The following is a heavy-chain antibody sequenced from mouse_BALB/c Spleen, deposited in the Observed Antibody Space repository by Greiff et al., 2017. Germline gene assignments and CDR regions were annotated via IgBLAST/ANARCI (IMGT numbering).Heavy chain of an antibody. V-gene: IGHV5-6-5*01. CDR3: ARVYYGSRDYYAMDY. Sequence: EVKLQESGGGLVKPGGSLTLSCAASGFTFSSYAMSWVRQTPEKRLEWVASISSGGSTYYPDSVKGRFTISRDNARNILYLQMSSLRSEDTAMYYCARVYYGSRDYYAMDYWGQGTSVTVSS. J-gene: IGHJ4*01. CDR2: ISSGGST. CDR1: GFTFSSYA. D-gene: IGHD1-1*01.